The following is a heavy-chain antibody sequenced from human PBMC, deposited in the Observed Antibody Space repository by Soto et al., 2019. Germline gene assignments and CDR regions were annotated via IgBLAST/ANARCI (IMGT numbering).Heavy chain of an antibody. CDR2: IFHDGNT. CDR1: GASIGSGGW. CDR3: ARHEGWTGPDQ. Sequence: SETLSLTCAVSGASIGSGGWWSWVRQPPGKGLEWIAEIFHDGNTNYSPSLKSRVAISVDKSQNQFSLNVYSVTAADTAVYYCARHEGWTGPDQWGQGTLVTVSS. D-gene: IGHD2-8*02. V-gene: IGHV4-4*02. J-gene: IGHJ5*02.